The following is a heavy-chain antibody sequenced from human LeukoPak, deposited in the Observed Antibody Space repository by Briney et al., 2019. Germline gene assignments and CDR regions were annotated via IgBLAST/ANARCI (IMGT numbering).Heavy chain of an antibody. Sequence: GGSLRLSCAASGLTFSSYAMHWVRQAPGKGLEWVAVISYDGSNKYYADSVKGRFTISRDNSKNTLYLQMNSLRAEDTAVYYCARDRWELLLLWYFDLWGRGTLVTVSS. V-gene: IGHV3-30-3*01. CDR2: ISYDGSNK. CDR1: GLTFSSYA. J-gene: IGHJ2*01. D-gene: IGHD1-26*01. CDR3: ARDRWELLLLWYFDL.